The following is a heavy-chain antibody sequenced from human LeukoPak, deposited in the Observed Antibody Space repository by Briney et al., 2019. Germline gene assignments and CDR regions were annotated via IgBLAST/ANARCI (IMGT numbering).Heavy chain of an antibody. J-gene: IGHJ4*02. V-gene: IGHV3-23*01. CDR3: AKGPELRGYSFDY. CDR1: GFTFGSYA. D-gene: IGHD5-18*01. Sequence: PGGSLRLSCVASGFTFGSYAMSWVRQAPGKGLEWVSAISGSGGSTYYADSVKGRFTISRDNSKNTLYLQMNSLRAEDTAVYYCAKGPELRGYSFDYWGQGTLVTVSS. CDR2: ISGSGGST.